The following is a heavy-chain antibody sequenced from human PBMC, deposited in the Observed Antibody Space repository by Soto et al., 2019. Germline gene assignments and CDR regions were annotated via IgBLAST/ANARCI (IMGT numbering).Heavy chain of an antibody. V-gene: IGHV3-30-3*01. CDR1: GFTFSSYA. CDR2: ISYDGSNK. CDR3: ARDSSGYYHYYFDY. J-gene: IGHJ4*02. D-gene: IGHD3-22*01. Sequence: GGSLRLSCAASGFTFSSYAMHWVRQAPGKGLEWVAVISYDGSNKYYADSVKGRFTISRDNSKNTLYLQMNSLRAEDTAVYYCARDSSGYYHYYFDYWGQGTLVTVS.